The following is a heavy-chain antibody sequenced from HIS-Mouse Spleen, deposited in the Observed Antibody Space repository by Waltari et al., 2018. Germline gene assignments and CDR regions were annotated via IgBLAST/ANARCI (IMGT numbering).Heavy chain of an antibody. Sequence: EVQLLESGGGLVQPGGSLRLSCAASGFRFSSYAMRWVRQAPGTGLEWVSAISGSGGSTYYADSVKGRFTISRDNSKNTLYLQMNSLRAEDTAVYYCAKDRRNPYFDYWGQGTLVTVSS. CDR1: GFRFSSYA. V-gene: IGHV3-23*01. D-gene: IGHD4-4*01. CDR2: ISGSGGST. CDR3: AKDRRNPYFDY. J-gene: IGHJ4*02.